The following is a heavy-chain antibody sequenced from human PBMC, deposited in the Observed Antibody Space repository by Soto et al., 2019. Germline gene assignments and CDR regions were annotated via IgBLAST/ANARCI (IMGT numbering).Heavy chain of an antibody. CDR1: GYTFTGYY. V-gene: IGHV1-2*04. CDR2: INPNSGGT. CDR3: ARGPDKQLWSPCSWFDP. Sequence: ASVKVSCKASGYTFTGYYMHWVRQAPGQGLEWMGWINPNSGGTNYAQKFQGWVTMTRDTSISTAYMELSRLRSDDTAVYYCARGPDKQLWSPCSWFDPWGERPLVTVPS. D-gene: IGHD5-18*01. J-gene: IGHJ5*02.